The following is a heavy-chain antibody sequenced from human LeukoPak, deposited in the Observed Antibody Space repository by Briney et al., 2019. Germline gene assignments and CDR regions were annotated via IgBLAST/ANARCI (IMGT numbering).Heavy chain of an antibody. CDR3: ARTAFVAALHFDY. Sequence: SVKVSCKASGYTFTTYGISWVRQAPGQGLEWMGGIIPMFDSANYAQKFQGRVTITADESTNTAYMELSSLRSEDTAVYYCARTAFVAALHFDYWGQGTLVTVSS. CDR2: IIPMFDSA. V-gene: IGHV1-69*13. J-gene: IGHJ4*02. D-gene: IGHD2-21*01. CDR1: GYTFTTYG.